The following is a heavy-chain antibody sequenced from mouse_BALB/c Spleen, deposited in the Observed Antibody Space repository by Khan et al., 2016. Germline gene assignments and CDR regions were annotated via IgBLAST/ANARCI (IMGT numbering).Heavy chain of an antibody. D-gene: IGHD4-1*01. CDR3: ARELGHYAMDY. Sequence: QVQLKESGPGLVAPSQSLSITCTVSGFSLTGYGVNWVRQPPGTGLEWLGMIWGDGSTDYNSALKSRLSISKGNSKSQVFLKRNSLQTDDTARYYCARELGHYAMDYWGQGTSVTVSS. CDR2: IWGDGST. CDR1: GFSLTGYG. V-gene: IGHV2-6-7*01. J-gene: IGHJ4*01.